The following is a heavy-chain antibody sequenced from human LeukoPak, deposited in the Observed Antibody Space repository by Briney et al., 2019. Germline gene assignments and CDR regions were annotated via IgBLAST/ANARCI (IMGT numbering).Heavy chain of an antibody. J-gene: IGHJ3*02. V-gene: IGHV4-30-4*01. CDR1: GGSISSGDYY. CDR3: AGQRADSSGYYEDAFDI. D-gene: IGHD3-22*01. CDR2: IYYSGST. Sequence: PSETLSLTCTVSGGSISSGDYYWSWIRQPPGKGLEWIGYIYYSGSTYYNPSLKSPVTISVDTSKNQFSLKLSSVTAADTAVYYCAGQRADSSGYYEDAFDIWGQGTMVTVSS.